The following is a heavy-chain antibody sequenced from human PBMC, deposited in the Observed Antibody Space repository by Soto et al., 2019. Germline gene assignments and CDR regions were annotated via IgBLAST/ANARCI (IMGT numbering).Heavy chain of an antibody. J-gene: IGHJ6*02. CDR1: GYSFMSWS. CDR3: ARYVMDV. CDR2: INTGNGDT. Sequence: SVKVSCKASGYSFMSWSLHWVRQAPGQRLEWMGWINTGNGDTKYSQKFQGRVTFTRDTPASTAYMELSSLRSEDTAVYYCARYVMDVWGQGTTVTVSS. V-gene: IGHV1-3*04.